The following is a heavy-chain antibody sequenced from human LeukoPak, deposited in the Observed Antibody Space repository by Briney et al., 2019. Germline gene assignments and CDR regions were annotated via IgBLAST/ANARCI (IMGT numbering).Heavy chain of an antibody. Sequence: GGSLRLSCAASGFSVSSNYLTWVRQAPGKGLECVSVIYSDSNTYYADSVKGRFTISRDNSKNTLYLQMSSLRAEDTAVYYCAKGGISTIVRGVIGYMDVWGKGTTVTISS. D-gene: IGHD3-10*01. CDR1: GFSVSSNY. CDR3: AKGGISTIVRGVIGYMDV. J-gene: IGHJ6*03. CDR2: IYSDSNT. V-gene: IGHV3-66*01.